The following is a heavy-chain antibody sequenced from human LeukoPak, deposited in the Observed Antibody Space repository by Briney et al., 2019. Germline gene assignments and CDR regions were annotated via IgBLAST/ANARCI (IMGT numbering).Heavy chain of an antibody. J-gene: IGHJ4*02. CDR1: GGSFSEYY. V-gene: IGHV4-34*01. CDR3: ARPRLLYGSGPTLV. D-gene: IGHD3-10*01. CDR2: INHSGNT. Sequence: PSETLSLTCAVYGGSFSEYYWSWIRQPPGKGLEWIGEINHSGNTNYNPSLKSRVTISVDTSKNQFSLKLSSVTAADTAVYYCARPRLLYGSGPTLVWSPGTLVTVSS.